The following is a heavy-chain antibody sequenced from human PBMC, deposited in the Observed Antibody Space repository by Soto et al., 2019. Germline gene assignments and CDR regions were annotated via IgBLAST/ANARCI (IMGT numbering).Heavy chain of an antibody. Sequence: PGESLKISCKGSGYSFTSYWIGWVRQMPGKGLEWMGIIYPGDSDTRYSPSFQGQVTISADKSISTAYLQWSSLKASDTATYYCALTYGDLLGSYYGMDVWGQGTTVTVSS. CDR2: IYPGDSDT. J-gene: IGHJ6*02. D-gene: IGHD4-17*01. V-gene: IGHV5-51*01. CDR1: GYSFTSYW. CDR3: ALTYGDLLGSYYGMDV.